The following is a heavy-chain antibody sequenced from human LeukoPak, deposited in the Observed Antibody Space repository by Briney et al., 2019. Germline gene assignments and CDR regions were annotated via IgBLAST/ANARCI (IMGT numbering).Heavy chain of an antibody. CDR3: ASDSSGLFDN. D-gene: IGHD3-22*01. V-gene: IGHV6-1*01. J-gene: IGHJ4*02. Sequence: SQTLSLTCAISGETLSSNSAAWDWIRHSPSRGLEWLGRTYFKSRRFSAYGVSMNSRLTINADTSKNQSSLQLNSVTPEDTAVYYCASDSSGLFDNWGQGNLVTVSS. CDR2: TYFKSRRFS. CDR1: GETLSSNSAA.